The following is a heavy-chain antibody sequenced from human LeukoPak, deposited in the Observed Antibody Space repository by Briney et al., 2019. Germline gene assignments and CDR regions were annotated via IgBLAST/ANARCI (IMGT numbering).Heavy chain of an antibody. CDR1: GYTFTRYG. V-gene: IGHV1-18*01. CDR2: ISANNSNT. CDR3: ARGDSGYDFAPFDY. J-gene: IGHJ4*02. Sequence: ASVTVSCKASGYTFTRYGIIWVRQAPGQGLEWMGWISANNSNTNYAQKLQGRVTMTTDTSTSTAYRELRSLRSDDTAVYYCARGDSGYDFAPFDYWGQGTLVTVSS. D-gene: IGHD5-12*01.